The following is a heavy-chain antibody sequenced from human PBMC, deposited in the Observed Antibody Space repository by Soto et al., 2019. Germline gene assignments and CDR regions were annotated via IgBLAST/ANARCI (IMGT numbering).Heavy chain of an antibody. V-gene: IGHV1-18*01. D-gene: IGHD3-10*01. J-gene: IGHJ5*02. CDR1: GYTFTRYG. CDR2: ISAYNGNT. CDR3: ARSPLWFGENWFDP. Sequence: ASVKVSCKASGYTFTRYGISWVRQAPGQGLEWMGWISAYNGNTNYAQKLQGRVTMTTDTSTSTAYMELRSLRSDDTAVYYCARSPLWFGENWFDPWGQGTLVTVSS.